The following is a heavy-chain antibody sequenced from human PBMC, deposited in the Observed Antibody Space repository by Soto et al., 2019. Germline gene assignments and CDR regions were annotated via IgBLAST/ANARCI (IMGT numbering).Heavy chain of an antibody. V-gene: IGHV1-69*13. CDR3: ARDRSTYYDILTGSPSYDY. D-gene: IGHD3-9*01. Sequence: SVKVSCKASGGTFSSYAISWVRQAPGQGLEWMGGIIPIFGTANYAQKFQGRVTITADESTSTAYMELSSLRSEDTAVYYCARDRSTYYDILTGSPSYDYWGQGTLVTVSS. J-gene: IGHJ4*02. CDR1: GGTFSSYA. CDR2: IIPIFGTA.